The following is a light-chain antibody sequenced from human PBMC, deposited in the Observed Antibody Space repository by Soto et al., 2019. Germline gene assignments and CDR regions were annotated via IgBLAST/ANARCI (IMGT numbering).Light chain of an antibody. CDR3: QQYYTSPFS. Sequence: IVLTQSPGTLSLSPGERATLSCRASQSLSYRDLVWYQHRSGQAPRLLISGASSRATGIPERFSSSGSGTDFTLTISRLEPEHFAVYCFQQYYTSPFSFSQGTKLESK. J-gene: IGKJ2*01. V-gene: IGKV3-20*01. CDR1: QSLSYRD. CDR2: GAS.